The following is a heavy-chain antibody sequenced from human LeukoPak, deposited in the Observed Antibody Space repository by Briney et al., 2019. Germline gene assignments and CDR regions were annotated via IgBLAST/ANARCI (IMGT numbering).Heavy chain of an antibody. CDR1: GFSLDDYA. D-gene: IGHD3-9*01. V-gene: IGHV3-9*01. CDR3: IKDMGFDLLKDASHI. CDR2: ISWDSSNA. J-gene: IGHJ3*02. Sequence: GGSLRLSCVGSGFSLDDYAMHWVRQVPGKGLEWVSSISWDSSNAAYADSVKGRFTISRDNAKNYLYLQMNSLRPEDTAFYYCIKDMGFDLLKDASHIWGQGTLVTVSS.